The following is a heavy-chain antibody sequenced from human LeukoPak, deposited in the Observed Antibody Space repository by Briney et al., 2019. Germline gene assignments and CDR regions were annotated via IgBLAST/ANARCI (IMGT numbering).Heavy chain of an antibody. CDR3: ARESIGGGWARGAFDI. CDR1: GFTFSSYE. D-gene: IGHD6-19*01. J-gene: IGHJ3*02. Sequence: PGGSLRLSCAASGFTFSSYEMNWVRQAPGKGLEWVSYISSSGSTIYYADSVKGRFTISRDNAKNSLYLQMNSLRAEDTAVYYCARESIGGGWARGAFDIWGKGTMVTV. V-gene: IGHV3-48*03. CDR2: ISSSGSTI.